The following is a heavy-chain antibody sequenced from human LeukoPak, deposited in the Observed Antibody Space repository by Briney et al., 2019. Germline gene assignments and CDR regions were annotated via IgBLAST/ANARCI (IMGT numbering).Heavy chain of an antibody. CDR1: GFTFSSYA. CDR2: ISGSGGGT. Sequence: PGGSLRLSCAASGFTFSSYAMSWVRQAPGKGLEWVSAISGSGGGTYYADSVKGRFTISRDNSKNTLYLQMNSLRAEDTAVYYCAKGLYSNKGLYYFDYWGQGTLVTVSS. J-gene: IGHJ4*02. CDR3: AKGLYSNKGLYYFDY. D-gene: IGHD4-11*01. V-gene: IGHV3-23*01.